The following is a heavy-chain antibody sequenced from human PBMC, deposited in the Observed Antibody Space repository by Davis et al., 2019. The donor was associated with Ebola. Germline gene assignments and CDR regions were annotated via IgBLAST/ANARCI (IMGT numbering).Heavy chain of an antibody. J-gene: IGHJ4*02. CDR2: ITKGSDAI. CDR1: GFVFSDFS. CDR3: ARDRFFAFDF. V-gene: IGHV3-48*02. Sequence: GESLKISCAASGFVFSDFSMNWVRQAPGKGLEWITYITKGSDAIHYADPVKGRFTVSRDNARSSVFLQMRSLRDEDSAVYYCARDRFFAFDFWSQGVHVSVSS. D-gene: IGHD3/OR15-3a*01.